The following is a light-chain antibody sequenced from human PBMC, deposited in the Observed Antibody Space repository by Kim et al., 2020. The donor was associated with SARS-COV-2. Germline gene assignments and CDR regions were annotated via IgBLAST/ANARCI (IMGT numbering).Light chain of an antibody. Sequence: LSAGERATLSWRVSMNRGRGYLAWYQQKPGQAPRILNYGASTRATGIRDRCSGRGSETEFTLTSSRLEPEDFAVYYWQQYDNSPTFGQGTKVDIK. CDR3: QQYDNSPT. CDR1: MNRGRGY. J-gene: IGKJ1*01. CDR2: GAS. V-gene: IGKV3-20*01.